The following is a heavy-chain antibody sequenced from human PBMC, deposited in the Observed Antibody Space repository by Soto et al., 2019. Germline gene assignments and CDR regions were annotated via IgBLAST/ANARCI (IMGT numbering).Heavy chain of an antibody. V-gene: IGHV1-69*13. Sequence: GASVKVSCKASGGTFSIYAISWVRQSPGQGLEWMGGIIPIFGTANYAQKFQGRVTITADESTSTAYMELSSLRAEDTAVYYCAKGNDYVWGSYRRYFDNWGQGTLVTVSS. CDR2: IIPIFGTA. J-gene: IGHJ4*02. D-gene: IGHD3-16*02. CDR1: GGTFSIYA. CDR3: AKGNDYVWGSYRRYFDN.